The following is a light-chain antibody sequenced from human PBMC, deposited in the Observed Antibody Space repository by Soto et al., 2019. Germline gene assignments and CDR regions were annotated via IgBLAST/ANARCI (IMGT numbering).Light chain of an antibody. J-gene: IGKJ2*01. CDR1: QDIGFY. V-gene: IGKV1-9*01. CDR2: SAS. Sequence: DILLTQSPSFLSASVGDRVTITCRASQDIGFYLAWFQQKPGRAPNLLMYSASTSQSGVPSRFRVSGSGTESTLTINGLQPEDFASYYCQQLKSFPYTFGQGTKLEIK. CDR3: QQLKSFPYT.